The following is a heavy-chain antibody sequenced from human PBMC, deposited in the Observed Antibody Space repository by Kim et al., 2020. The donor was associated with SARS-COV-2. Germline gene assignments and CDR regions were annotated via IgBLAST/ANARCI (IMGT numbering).Heavy chain of an antibody. CDR1: GLTFSDAW. CDR3: TTDIWPFRGVAF. CDR2: IKSKSDRGTT. V-gene: IGHV3-15*01. Sequence: GGSLRLSCAASGLTFSDAWMNWVRQAPGKGLEWVGHIKSKSDRGTTDYATPVKGRFTISRDDSKNTLYLQMNSLKIEDTGVYYCTTDIWPFRGVAFWGQG. J-gene: IGHJ1*01. D-gene: IGHD3-16*01.